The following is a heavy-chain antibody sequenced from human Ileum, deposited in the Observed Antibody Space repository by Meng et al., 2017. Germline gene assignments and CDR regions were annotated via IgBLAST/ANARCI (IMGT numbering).Heavy chain of an antibody. CDR2: TFYRSKWND. V-gene: IGHV6-1*01. Sequence: QVQQQQSGPGLVNPSHTLPLTCAISGDGVASDSGAWNWIRQSPSRGLEWLGRTFYRSKWNDDFAESVKSRITITTDTSKNQFSLQLNSVTPEDTAVYYCARGWYSSGFHSWGQGTLVTVSS. J-gene: IGHJ4*02. CDR3: ARGWYSSGFHS. D-gene: IGHD6-19*01. CDR1: GDGVASDSGA.